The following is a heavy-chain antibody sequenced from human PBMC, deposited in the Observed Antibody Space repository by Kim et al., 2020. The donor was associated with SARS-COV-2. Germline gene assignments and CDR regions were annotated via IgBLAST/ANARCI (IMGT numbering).Heavy chain of an antibody. Sequence: GMNKYTADAVKGRFPISRDNSKDTLYQQMNSLRAGDTAVYYCANSQLGLGYWGQGTLVTVSS. D-gene: IGHD7-27*01. V-gene: IGHV3-30*02. J-gene: IGHJ4*02. CDR3: ANSQLGLGY. CDR2: GMNK.